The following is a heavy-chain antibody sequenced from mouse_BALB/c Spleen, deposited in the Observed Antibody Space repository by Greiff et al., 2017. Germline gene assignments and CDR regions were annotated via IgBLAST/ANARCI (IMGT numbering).Heavy chain of an antibody. CDR1: GFTFSDYY. CDR3: ARDRGGGYEGNAMDY. Sequence: EVQLVESGGGLVKPGGSLKLSCAASGFTFSDYYMYWVRQTPEKRLEWVATISDGGSYTYYPDSVKGRFTISRDNAKNNLYLQMSSLKSEDTAMYYCARDRGGGYEGNAMDYWGQGTSVTVSS. CDR2: ISDGGSYT. V-gene: IGHV5-4*02. D-gene: IGHD2-14*01. J-gene: IGHJ4*01.